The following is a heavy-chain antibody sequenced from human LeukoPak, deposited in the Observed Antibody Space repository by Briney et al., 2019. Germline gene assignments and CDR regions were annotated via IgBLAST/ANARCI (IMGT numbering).Heavy chain of an antibody. CDR3: ARGRRTDYSPYYYYYMDV. V-gene: IGHV3-74*01. CDR2: INSDGSST. D-gene: IGHD4-11*01. J-gene: IGHJ6*03. CDR1: GFTFSSYW. Sequence: GGSLRLSCAASGFTFSSYWMHWVRQAPGKGLVWLSRINSDGSSTTYADSVKGRFTISRDNAKNTLYLQMNSLRAEDAAVHYCARGRRTDYSPYYYYYMDVWGKGTTVTVSS.